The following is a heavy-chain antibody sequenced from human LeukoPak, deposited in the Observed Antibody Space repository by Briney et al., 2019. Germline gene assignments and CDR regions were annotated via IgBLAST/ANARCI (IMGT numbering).Heavy chain of an antibody. J-gene: IGHJ4*02. V-gene: IGHV4-39*01. CDR2: IYYSGST. CDR1: GDSISSGGYY. D-gene: IGHD3-22*01. Sequence: SETLSLTCTVSGDSISSGGYYWGWIRQPPGTGLEWIGTIYYSGSTYYNPSFESRVTISVDTSKNQFSLKLNSVTAADTAVYYCARRGPGGASSGYYYFDYWGQGTLVTVSS. CDR3: ARRGPGGASSGYYYFDY.